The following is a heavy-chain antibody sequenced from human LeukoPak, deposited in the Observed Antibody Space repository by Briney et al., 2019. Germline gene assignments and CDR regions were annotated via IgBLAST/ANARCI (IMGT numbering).Heavy chain of an antibody. CDR2: IKEDGRDI. CDR1: QFSISYDW. D-gene: IGHD6-19*01. CDR3: VRGSGWFFGL. Sequence: GGSLRLSCAASQFSISYDWMHWVRQAPGKGLEWVASIKEDGRDIHYLDSVKGRFSISRDNAKNSLYLETNTLRAEDTAVYYCVRGSGWFFGLWGQGSLVTVSS. J-gene: IGHJ4*02. V-gene: IGHV3-7*01.